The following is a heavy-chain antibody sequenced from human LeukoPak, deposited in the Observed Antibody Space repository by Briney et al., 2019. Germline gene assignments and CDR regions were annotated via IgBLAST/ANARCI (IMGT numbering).Heavy chain of an antibody. CDR1: GGSFSGYY. CDR3: ARGWPKSY. J-gene: IGHJ4*02. V-gene: IGHV4-34*01. Sequence: SETLSLTCAVYGGSFSGYYWSWVRQPPGKGLEWIGEINHSGSTNYNPSLKSRVTISVDTSKNQFSLKLSSVTAADTAVHYCARGWPKSYWGQGTLVTVSS. CDR2: INHSGST.